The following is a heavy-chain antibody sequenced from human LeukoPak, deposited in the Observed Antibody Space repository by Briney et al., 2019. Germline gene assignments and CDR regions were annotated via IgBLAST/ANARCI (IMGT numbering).Heavy chain of an antibody. J-gene: IGHJ4*02. CDR3: ARGDYGVDH. V-gene: IGHV4-59*01. CDR1: GASFSSYY. Sequence: SETLSLTCTVSGASFSSYYWTWIRQPPGKGLEWIGYIYYIGTTNYNPSLKSRVTISLDTSKNQFSLKLRSVTAADTAVYYCARGDYGVDHWGQGTLVTVSS. D-gene: IGHD4-17*01. CDR2: IYYIGTT.